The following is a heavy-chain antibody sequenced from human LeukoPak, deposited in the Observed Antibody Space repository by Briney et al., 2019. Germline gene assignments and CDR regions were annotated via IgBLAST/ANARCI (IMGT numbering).Heavy chain of an antibody. J-gene: IGHJ4*02. CDR2: ISSSGSTI. V-gene: IGHV3-48*03. D-gene: IGHD3-10*01. Sequence: QTGGSLRLSCAASGFTFSSYEMNWVRQAPGKGLEWVSYISSSGSTIYYADSVKGRFTISRDNSKNTLYLQMNSLRAEDTAVYYCAKGRGGMVRGVIMSDYWGQGTLVTVSS. CDR3: AKGRGGMVRGVIMSDY. CDR1: GFTFSSYE.